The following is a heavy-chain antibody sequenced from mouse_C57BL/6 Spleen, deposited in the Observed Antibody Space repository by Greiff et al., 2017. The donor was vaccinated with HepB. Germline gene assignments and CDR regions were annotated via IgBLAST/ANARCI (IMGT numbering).Heavy chain of an antibody. D-gene: IGHD2-1*01. CDR1: GYAFTNYL. V-gene: IGHV1-54*01. CDR3: ARREIYYGNYDAMDY. Sequence: VQRVESGAELVRPGTSVKVSCKASGYAFTNYLIEWVKQRPGQGLEWIGVINPGSGGTNYNEKFKGKATLTADKSSSTAYMQLSSLTSEDSAVYFCARREIYYGNYDAMDYWGQGTSVTVSS. J-gene: IGHJ4*01. CDR2: INPGSGGT.